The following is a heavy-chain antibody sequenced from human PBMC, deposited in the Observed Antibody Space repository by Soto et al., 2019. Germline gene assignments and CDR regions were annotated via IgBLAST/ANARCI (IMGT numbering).Heavy chain of an antibody. CDR3: ARDPRYFVARGFDP. Sequence: QVQLVQSGAEVKKPGASVKVSCKASGYTFTSYAMHWVRQAPGQRLEWMGWINAGNGNTKYSQKFQGRVTITRDTSASTAYMELSSLRSEDTAVYYCARDPRYFVARGFDPWGQGTLVTVSS. V-gene: IGHV1-3*01. D-gene: IGHD3-9*01. CDR2: INAGNGNT. CDR1: GYTFTSYA. J-gene: IGHJ5*02.